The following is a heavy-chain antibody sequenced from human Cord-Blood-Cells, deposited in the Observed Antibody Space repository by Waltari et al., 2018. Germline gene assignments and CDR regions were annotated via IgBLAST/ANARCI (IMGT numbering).Heavy chain of an antibody. J-gene: IGHJ4*02. CDR3: AADLCSSTSCYTPFDY. D-gene: IGHD2-2*02. V-gene: IGHV1-58*01. CDR2: IVVGSGNT. CDR1: GFTFTSSA. Sequence: QMQLVQSGPEVKKPGTSVKVSCKASGFTFTSSAVQWVRQARGQRREWIGWIVVGSGNTNYAQKFQERVTITRDMSTSTAYMELSSLRSEDTAVYYCAADLCSSTSCYTPFDYWGQGTLVTVSS.